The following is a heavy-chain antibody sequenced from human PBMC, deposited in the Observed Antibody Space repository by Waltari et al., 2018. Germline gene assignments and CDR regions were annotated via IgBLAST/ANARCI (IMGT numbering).Heavy chain of an antibody. CDR1: GGTFSSYA. CDR2: IIPIFGTA. CDR3: ASSPGYCSGGSCYSVRIWFDP. D-gene: IGHD2-15*01. Sequence: QVQLVQSGAEVKKPGSSVKVSCKASGGTFSSYAISWVRQAPGQGLEWMGRIIPIFGTANYAQKFQGRVTITADKSTSTAYMELSSLRSEDTAVYYCASSPGYCSGGSCYSVRIWFDPWGQGTLVTVSS. J-gene: IGHJ5*02. V-gene: IGHV1-69*08.